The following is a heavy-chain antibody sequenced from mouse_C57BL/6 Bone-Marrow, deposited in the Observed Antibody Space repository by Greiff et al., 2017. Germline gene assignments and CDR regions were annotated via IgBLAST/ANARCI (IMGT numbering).Heavy chain of an antibody. V-gene: IGHV1-50*01. Sequence: QVQLKQPGAELVKPGASVKLSCKASGYTFTSYWMQWVKQRPGQGLEWIGEIDPSDSYTNYNQKFKGQATLTVDTSSSTAYMQLSSLTSEDSAVYYCARSGYYAMDYWGQGTSVTVSS. CDR1: GYTFTSYW. D-gene: IGHD4-1*01. CDR3: ARSGYYAMDY. CDR2: IDPSDSYT. J-gene: IGHJ4*01.